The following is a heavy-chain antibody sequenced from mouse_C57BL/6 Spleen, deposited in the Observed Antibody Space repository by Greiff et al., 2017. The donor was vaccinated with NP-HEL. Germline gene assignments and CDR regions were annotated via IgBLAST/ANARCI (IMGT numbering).Heavy chain of an antibody. CDR2: IRLKSDNYAT. CDR3: TGGLFYYAMDY. J-gene: IGHJ4*01. Sequence: EVMLVESGGGLVQPGGSMKLSCVASGFTFSNYWMNWVRQSPEKGLEWVAQIRLKSDNYATHYAESVKGRFTISRDDSKSSVYLQMNNLRAEDTGIYYCTGGLFYYAMDYWGQGTSVTVSS. V-gene: IGHV6-3*01. D-gene: IGHD3-1*01. CDR1: GFTFSNYW.